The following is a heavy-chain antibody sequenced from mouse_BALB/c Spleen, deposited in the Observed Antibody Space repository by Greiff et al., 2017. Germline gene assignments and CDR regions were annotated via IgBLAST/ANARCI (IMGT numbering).Heavy chain of an antibody. CDR3: ARGRIYYDYDVFAY. CDR2: ISSGSSTI. D-gene: IGHD2-4*01. Sequence: EVMLVESGGGLVQPGGSRKLSCAASGFTFSSFGMHWVRQAPEKGLEWVAYISSGSSTIYYADTVKGRFTISRDNPKNTLFLQMTSLRSEDTAMYYCARGRIYYDYDVFAYWGQGTLVTVSA. J-gene: IGHJ3*01. V-gene: IGHV5-17*02. CDR1: GFTFSSFG.